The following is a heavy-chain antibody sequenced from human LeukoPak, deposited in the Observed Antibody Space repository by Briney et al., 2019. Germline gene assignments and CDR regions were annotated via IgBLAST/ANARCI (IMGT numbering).Heavy chain of an antibody. CDR1: GYTFTGYY. CDR2: INPNSGGT. V-gene: IGHV1-2*02. CDR3: ARGKEQLEKRPDPNWFDP. D-gene: IGHD6-13*01. J-gene: IGHJ5*02. Sequence: ASVKVSCKASGYTFTGYYIHWVRQAPGQGLEWMGWINPNSGGTNYAQTFQGRVTMTRDTSISTAYMALSRLRSDAPALYYCARGKEQLEKRPDPNWFDPWGQGTLVTVSS.